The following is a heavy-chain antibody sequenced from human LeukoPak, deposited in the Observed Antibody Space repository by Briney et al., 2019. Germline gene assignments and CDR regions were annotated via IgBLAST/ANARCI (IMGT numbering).Heavy chain of an antibody. V-gene: IGHV4-30-2*01. J-gene: IGHJ5*02. Sequence: PSQTLSLTCAVSGGSISSGGYSWSWIRQPPGKGLEWIGYIYHSGSTYYNPSLKSRVTISVDRSKNQFSLKLSSVTAADTAVYYCARDSRGSNGFAPGGQETLVTVPS. CDR1: GGSISSGGYS. CDR3: ARDSRGSNGFAP. CDR2: IYHSGST. D-gene: IGHD6-19*01.